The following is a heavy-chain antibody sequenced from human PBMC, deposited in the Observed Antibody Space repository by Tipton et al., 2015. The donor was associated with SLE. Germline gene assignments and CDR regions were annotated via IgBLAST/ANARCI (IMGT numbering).Heavy chain of an antibody. CDR1: GFTFSDYY. CDR3: ARDRSYYDSSGYNY. J-gene: IGHJ4*02. V-gene: IGHV3-7*03. CDR2: IKQDGSEK. D-gene: IGHD3-22*01. Sequence: SLRLSCAASGFTFSDYYMSWIRQAPGKGLEWVANIKQDGSEKYYVDSVKGRFTISRDNAKNSLYLQMNSLRAEDTAVYYCARDRSYYDSSGYNYWGQGTLVTVSS.